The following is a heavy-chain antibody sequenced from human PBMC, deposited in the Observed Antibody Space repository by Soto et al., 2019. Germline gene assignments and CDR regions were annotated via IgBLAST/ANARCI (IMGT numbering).Heavy chain of an antibody. V-gene: IGHV3-23*01. CDR3: VLRRYYYDSSGYYHDAFDI. Sequence: VGSLRLSCAASGFTFSSYAMSWARQAPGKGLEWVSAISGSGGSTYYADSVKGRSTISRDNSKNTLYLQMNSLRAEDTAVYYCVLRRYYYDSSGYYHDAFDIWGQGTMVTVSS. D-gene: IGHD3-22*01. J-gene: IGHJ3*02. CDR2: ISGSGGST. CDR1: GFTFSSYA.